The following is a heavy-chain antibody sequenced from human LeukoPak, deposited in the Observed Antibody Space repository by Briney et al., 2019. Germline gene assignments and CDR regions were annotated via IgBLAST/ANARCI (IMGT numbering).Heavy chain of an antibody. J-gene: IGHJ4*02. Sequence: GGSLRLSCAASGFTFSGYAMSWVRQAPGKGLEWVSGISGSGPYTFYTDSVKGRFTISRDSSKNTLYLQMNSLRAEDTALYYCAKRGYCSGISCFFDFWGQGTLVTVSS. D-gene: IGHD2-2*03. CDR2: ISGSGPYT. V-gene: IGHV3-23*01. CDR3: AKRGYCSGISCFFDF. CDR1: GFTFSGYA.